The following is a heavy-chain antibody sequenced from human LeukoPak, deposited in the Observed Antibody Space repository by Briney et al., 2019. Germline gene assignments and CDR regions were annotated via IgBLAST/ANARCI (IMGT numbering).Heavy chain of an antibody. CDR3: ARGLDRGSYYHY. J-gene: IGHJ4*02. Sequence: SETLSLTCTVYGGSFNGNYWSWIRQPPGKGLEWIGEINHSGSTNYNPSLKSRVTISVDTSKNQFSLKLSSVNAADTAVYYCARGLDRGSYYHYWGQGTLVTVSS. V-gene: IGHV4-34*01. D-gene: IGHD3-10*01. CDR1: GGSFNGNY. CDR2: INHSGST.